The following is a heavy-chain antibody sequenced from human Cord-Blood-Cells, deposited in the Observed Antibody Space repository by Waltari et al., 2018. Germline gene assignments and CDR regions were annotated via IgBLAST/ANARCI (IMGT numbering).Heavy chain of an antibody. CDR1: GFTFDDYA. J-gene: IGHJ3*02. CDR3: ARAGTIYDAFDI. CDR2: ISWNSGSI. V-gene: IGHV3-9*03. Sequence: EVQLVESGGGLVQPGRSLRLSCAASGFTFDDYAMHWVRQAPGKGLEWVSGISWNSGSIGYXDXVKGRFTISRDNAKNSLYLQMNSLRAEDMALYYCARAGTIYDAFDIWGQGTMVTVSS. D-gene: IGHD3-9*01.